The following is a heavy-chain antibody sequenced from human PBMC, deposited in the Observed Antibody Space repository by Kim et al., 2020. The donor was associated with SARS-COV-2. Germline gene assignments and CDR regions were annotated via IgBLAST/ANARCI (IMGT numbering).Heavy chain of an antibody. D-gene: IGHD5-12*01. J-gene: IGHJ4*02. CDR2: INPGNGDT. CDR3: ASGYSGYDTRLDY. CDR1: GYTFTNYA. V-gene: IGHV1-3*01. Sequence: ASVKVSCKASGYTFTNYAMHWVCQATGQRLEWMGWINPGNGDTKYSQRSQGRVTITRDTSASTVYMELSSLRSEDTAFYYCASGYSGYDTRLDYWGQGTLVTVSS.